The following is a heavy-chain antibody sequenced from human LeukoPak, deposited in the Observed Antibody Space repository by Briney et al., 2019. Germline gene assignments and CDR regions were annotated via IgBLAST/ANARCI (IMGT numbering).Heavy chain of an antibody. CDR1: GYTFTSYA. CDR3: ASGPFSTNGVCFDY. V-gene: IGHV7-4-1*02. Sequence: ASVKVSCKASGYTFTSYAMNWVRQAPGQGLEWMGWINTNTGNPTYAQGFTGRFVFSLDTSFSTAYLQISSLKAEDTAVYYCASGPFSTNGVCFDYWGQGTLVTVSS. CDR2: INTNTGNP. D-gene: IGHD2-8*01. J-gene: IGHJ4*02.